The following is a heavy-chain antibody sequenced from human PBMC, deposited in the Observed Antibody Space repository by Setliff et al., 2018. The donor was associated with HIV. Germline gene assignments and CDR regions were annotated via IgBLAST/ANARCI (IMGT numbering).Heavy chain of an antibody. J-gene: IGHJ6*02. Sequence: ASVKVSCKASGGTFSSYGITWVRQAPGQGLEWMGGITPLLGTTNYAQRFQSRVTLTTDESTNTVFMDLSSLRSEDTAVYYCARDPARNHYGMDVWGQGTTVTVSS. CDR1: GGTFSSYG. CDR3: ARDPARNHYGMDV. CDR2: ITPLLGTT. V-gene: IGHV1-69*05.